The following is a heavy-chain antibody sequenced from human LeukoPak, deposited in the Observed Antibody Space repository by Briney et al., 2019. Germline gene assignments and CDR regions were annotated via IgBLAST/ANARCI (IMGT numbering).Heavy chain of an antibody. V-gene: IGHV3-23*01. CDR3: ARDPNGDYIGAFDM. CDR2: IRGGGGSA. Sequence: GGSLRLSCTASGLTFSAYAMMWVRQAPGKGPEWVSAIRGGGGSAFYADSVKGRFTISRDNSKYTLFLQMNSLRAEDTAVYYCARDPNGDYIGAFDMWGPGTMVTVSS. D-gene: IGHD4-17*01. J-gene: IGHJ3*02. CDR1: GLTFSAYA.